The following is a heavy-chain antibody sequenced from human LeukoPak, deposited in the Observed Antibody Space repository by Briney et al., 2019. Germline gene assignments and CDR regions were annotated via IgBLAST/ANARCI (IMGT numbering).Heavy chain of an antibody. Sequence: GGSLRLSCAASGFTFSSYSMNWVRQAPGKGLEWVSSISSSSSYIYYADSVKGRFTISRDNAKNSLYLQMNSLRAEDTAVYYCARDTKAYDSSGYDDDLWYFDLWGRGTLVTVSS. D-gene: IGHD3-22*01. V-gene: IGHV3-21*01. CDR1: GFTFSSYS. J-gene: IGHJ2*01. CDR2: ISSSSSYI. CDR3: ARDTKAYDSSGYDDDLWYFDL.